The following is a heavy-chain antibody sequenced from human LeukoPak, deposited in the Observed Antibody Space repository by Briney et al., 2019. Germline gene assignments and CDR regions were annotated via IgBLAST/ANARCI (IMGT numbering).Heavy chain of an antibody. CDR3: AKVRWTSGGYIDS. J-gene: IGHJ4*02. CDR2: MSGSGYNT. D-gene: IGHD3-22*01. Sequence: PGGSLRLSCAASGFTFGSYAMSWVRQAPGKGLEWVSGMSGSGYNTYYADSVKGRFTISRDNSKNTLYLQMNSLRAEDTAVYYCAKVRWTSGGYIDSWGQGTLVTVSS. V-gene: IGHV3-23*01. CDR1: GFTFGSYA.